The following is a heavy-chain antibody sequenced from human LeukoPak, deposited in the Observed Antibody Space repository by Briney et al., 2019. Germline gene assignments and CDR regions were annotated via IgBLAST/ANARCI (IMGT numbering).Heavy chain of an antibody. J-gene: IGHJ4*02. CDR2: ISSSGSTI. D-gene: IGHD3-16*02. V-gene: IGHV3-11*04. CDR3: ARDGSYDYVWGSYRYGLFDY. CDR1: GFTFSDYY. Sequence: PGGSLRLSXAASGFTFSDYYMSWIRQAPGKGLEWVSYISSSGSTIYYADSVKGRFTISRDNAKNSLYLQMNSLRAEDTAVYYCARDGSYDYVWGSYRYGLFDYWGQGTLVTVSS.